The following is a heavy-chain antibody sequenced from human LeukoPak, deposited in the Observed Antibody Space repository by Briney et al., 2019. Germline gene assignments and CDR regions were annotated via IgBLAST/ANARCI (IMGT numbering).Heavy chain of an antibody. CDR3: ARESRDYGDYYYYYYGMDV. V-gene: IGHV1-24*01. CDR2: FDPEDGET. CDR1: GYTLTELS. J-gene: IGHJ6*02. D-gene: IGHD4-17*01. Sequence: GASVKVSCKVSGYTLTELSMHWVRQAPGKGLEWMGGFDPEDGETIYAQKFQGRVTMTRDTSISTAYMELSRLRSDDTAVYYCARESRDYGDYYYYYYGMDVWGQGTTVTVSS.